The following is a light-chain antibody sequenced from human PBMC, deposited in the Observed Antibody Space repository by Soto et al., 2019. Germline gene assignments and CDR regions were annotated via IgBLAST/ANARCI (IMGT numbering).Light chain of an antibody. CDR2: IKSDGSH. J-gene: IGLJ6*01. CDR3: QTWGTGIYV. Sequence: QSVLTQSPSASASLGASVKLTCTLSSGHSDYAIAWHQQQPEKGPRYVMKIKSDGSHTKGDGIPDRCSGSSSGAERYLTISGLQSEDEADYYCQTWGTGIYVFGTGTQLTVL. V-gene: IGLV4-69*01. CDR1: SGHSDYA.